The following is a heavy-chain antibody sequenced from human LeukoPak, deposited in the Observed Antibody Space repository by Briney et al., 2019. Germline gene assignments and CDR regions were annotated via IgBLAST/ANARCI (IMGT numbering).Heavy chain of an antibody. J-gene: IGHJ4*02. CDR1: GFTFSNYG. CDR3: AKGYLYFDY. D-gene: IGHD1-1*01. V-gene: IGHV3-23*01. CDR2: ISGSGGST. Sequence: GGSLRLSCAASGFTFSNYGMTWVRQAPGKGLEWVSTISGSGGSTYYADSVKGRFTISRDNSKNTLYLQMNSLRAEDTAVYYCAKGYLYFDYWGQGTLVTVSS.